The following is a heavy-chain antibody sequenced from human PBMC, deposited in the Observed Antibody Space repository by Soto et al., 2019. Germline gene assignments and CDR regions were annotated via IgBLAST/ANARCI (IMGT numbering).Heavy chain of an antibody. CDR1: GFPFSSYA. J-gene: IGHJ4*02. CDR3: AKDVGGFDY. V-gene: IGHV3-23*01. Sequence: GGSLRLSCAASGFPFSSYAMSWVRQAPGKGLEWVSALSGSGGSTYYADSVKGRFTISRDNSKNTLFLQMNSLRAEDTAVYYCAKDVGGFDYWGQGTLVTVSS. D-gene: IGHD1-26*01. CDR2: LSGSGGST.